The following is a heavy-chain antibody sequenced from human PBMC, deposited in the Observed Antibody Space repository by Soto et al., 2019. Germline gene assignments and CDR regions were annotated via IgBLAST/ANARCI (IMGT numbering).Heavy chain of an antibody. CDR2: ISSSSSYI. CDR3: ARDGSPGFGDWRAYYYYYYGMGV. D-gene: IGHD3-10*01. Sequence: EVQLVESGGGLVKPGGSLRLSCAASGFTFSSYSMNWVRQAPGKGLEWVSSISSSSSYIYYADSVKGRFTISRDNAKNSLYLQMNSLRAEDTAMYYCARDGSPGFGDWRAYYYYYYGMGVWGQGTTVTVSS. J-gene: IGHJ6*02. CDR1: GFTFSSYS. V-gene: IGHV3-21*01.